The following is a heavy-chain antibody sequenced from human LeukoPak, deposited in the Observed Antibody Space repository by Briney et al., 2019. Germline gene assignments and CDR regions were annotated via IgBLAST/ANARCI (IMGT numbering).Heavy chain of an antibody. J-gene: IGHJ6*03. Sequence: SETLSLTRTVSGGSLSSYYWSWIRQPAGKGGEWIGRIYTSGSTNYNPSLQSRVTMSVDTSKNQFSLKLRSVTAADTAVYYCACSTPKAPHCSSTSCKNYYYYYYMDVWGKGTTVTVSS. CDR1: GGSLSSYY. CDR2: IYTSGST. V-gene: IGHV4-4*07. CDR3: ACSTPKAPHCSSTSCKNYYYYYYMDV. D-gene: IGHD2-2*01.